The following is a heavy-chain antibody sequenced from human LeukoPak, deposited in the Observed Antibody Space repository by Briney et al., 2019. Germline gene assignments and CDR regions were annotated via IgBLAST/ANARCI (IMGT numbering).Heavy chain of an antibody. CDR3: AKGNTGSAYSAVDH. CDR1: GFTFGSYA. V-gene: IGHV3-23*01. J-gene: IGHJ4*02. D-gene: IGHD2-15*01. Sequence: GGSLRLSCAASGFTFGSYALSWVRQAPGKGLEWVSTVSCSGDATYYADSVKGRFTVSRDDSRNTLHLQMDSLRAEDTALYYCAKGNTGSAYSAVDHWGQGTLVTVSS. CDR2: VSCSGDAT.